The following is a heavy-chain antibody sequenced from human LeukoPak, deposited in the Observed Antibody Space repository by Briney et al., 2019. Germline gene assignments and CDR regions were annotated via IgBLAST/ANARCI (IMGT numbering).Heavy chain of an antibody. CDR1: GFTFSSYS. D-gene: IGHD1-26*01. CDR3: ARKDGIVGAPDAFDI. CDR2: ISSGSSYI. V-gene: IGHV3-21*01. J-gene: IGHJ3*02. Sequence: GGSLRLSCAASGFTFSSYSMNWVRQAPGKGLEWVSSISSGSSYIYYADSVKGRFTISRDNAKNSLYLQMNSLRAEDTAVYYCARKDGIVGAPDAFDIWGQGTMVTVSS.